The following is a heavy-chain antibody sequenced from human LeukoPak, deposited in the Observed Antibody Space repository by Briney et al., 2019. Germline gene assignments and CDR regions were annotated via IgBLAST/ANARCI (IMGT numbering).Heavy chain of an antibody. CDR1: GGSVSSGDYY. V-gene: IGHV4-30-4*08. CDR3: AEVLHSYDSSGLGWFDP. D-gene: IGHD3-22*01. CDR2: IYYSGST. J-gene: IGHJ5*02. Sequence: SETLSLTCTVSGGSVSSGDYYWSWIRQPPGKGLEWIGYIYYSGSTYYNPSLKNRVTISVDTSKNQFSLKLSSVTAADTAVYYCAEVLHSYDSSGLGWFDPWGQGTLVTVSS.